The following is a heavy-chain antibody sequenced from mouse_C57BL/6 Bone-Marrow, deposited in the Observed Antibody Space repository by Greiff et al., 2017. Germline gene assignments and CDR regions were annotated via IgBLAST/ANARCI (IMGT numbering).Heavy chain of an antibody. CDR3: TPLLLSVLYAMDY. CDR2: IDSENGDP. Sequence: VQLQQSGAELVRPGASVKLSCTASGFNIKDDYMHWVKQRPEQGLEWIGWIDSENGDPEYASKFQGKATITADTSTNTASLQLSILTSDDTAVYSSTPLLLSVLYAMDYWGQGTSVTVSS. CDR1: GFNIKDDY. D-gene: IGHD2-1*01. J-gene: IGHJ4*01. V-gene: IGHV14-4*01.